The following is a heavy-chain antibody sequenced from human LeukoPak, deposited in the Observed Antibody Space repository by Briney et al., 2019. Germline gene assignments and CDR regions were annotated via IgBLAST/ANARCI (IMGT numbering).Heavy chain of an antibody. J-gene: IGHJ3*01. Sequence: GGSLRPSSAPSGFTSSSYSTTWVRQAPEKGLEWVSDIKSNGGETHYADSVKGRFTLSRDNAKNSLYLQMNSLRAEDTAVYYCARDATAGDSGAYFYAFDVWGQGTMVSVSS. CDR3: ARDATAGDSGAYFYAFDV. CDR2: IKSNGGET. V-gene: IGHV3-7*01. CDR1: GFTSSSYS. D-gene: IGHD4-17*01.